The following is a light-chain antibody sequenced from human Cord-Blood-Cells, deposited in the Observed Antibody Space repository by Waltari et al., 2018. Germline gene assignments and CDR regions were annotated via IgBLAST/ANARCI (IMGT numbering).Light chain of an antibody. CDR3: QQSYS. CDR1: QSISSY. J-gene: IGKJ4*01. Sequence: DIQMTQSPSSLSASVGDRVTITCRASQSISSYLNWYQQKPGKAPKLLIYAASSLQSGVPSMFSDSGSGTDFTLTISSLQPEDFATYYCQQSYSFGAGTKVEIK. CDR2: AAS. V-gene: IGKV1-39*01.